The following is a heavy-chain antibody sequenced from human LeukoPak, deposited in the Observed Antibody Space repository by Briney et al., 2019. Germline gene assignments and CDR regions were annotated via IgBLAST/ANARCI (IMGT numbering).Heavy chain of an antibody. CDR1: GFTFSDFA. Sequence: PGRSLRLSCAASGFTFSDFAMNWVRQAPGKGLEWVAFISDYTSYADSMMGRFIISRDNAENLVNLQMRSLRAEDTAVYFCARAPRGNFQAIDYWGQGTLVTVSS. V-gene: IGHV3-69-1*01. J-gene: IGHJ4*02. D-gene: IGHD1-26*01. CDR3: ARAPRGNFQAIDY. CDR2: ISDYT.